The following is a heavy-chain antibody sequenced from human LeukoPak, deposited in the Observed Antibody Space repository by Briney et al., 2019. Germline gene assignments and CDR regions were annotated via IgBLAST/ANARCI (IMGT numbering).Heavy chain of an antibody. CDR2: INPNSGGT. J-gene: IGHJ5*02. D-gene: IGHD5-12*01. V-gene: IGHV1-2*02. CDR3: ARDAGEGYALEGGFDP. CDR1: GYTFAGYY. Sequence: ASVKVSCKASGYTFAGYYMHWVRQAPGQGLEWMGWINPNSGGTNYAQKFQGRVTMTRDTSISTAYMELSRLRSDDTAVYYCARDAGEGYALEGGFDPWGQGNLVTVSS.